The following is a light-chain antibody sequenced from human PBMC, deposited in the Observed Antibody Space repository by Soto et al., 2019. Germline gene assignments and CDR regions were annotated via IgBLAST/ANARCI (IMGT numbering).Light chain of an antibody. CDR1: SSDVGGYNL. J-gene: IGLJ1*01. CDR3: CSYAGSSTFPYV. CDR2: EVS. Sequence: QSALTQPASVSGSPGQSITISCTGTSSDVGGYNLVSWYQQYPGKAPKLIIYEVSKRPSGVSNRFSGSKSGNTASLTISGLQAEDEADYYCCSYAGSSTFPYVFGTGTKLTVL. V-gene: IGLV2-23*02.